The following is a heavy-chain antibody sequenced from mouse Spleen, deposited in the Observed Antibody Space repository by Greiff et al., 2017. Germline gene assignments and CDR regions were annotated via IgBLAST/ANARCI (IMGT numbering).Heavy chain of an antibody. CDR3: AITTRSYYAMDY. CDR1: GYTFTSYT. Sequence: QVQLQQSGAELARPGASVKMSCKASGYTFTSYTMHWVKQRPGQGLEWIGYINPSSGYTKYNQKFKDKATLTADKSSSTAYMQLSSLTSEDSAVYYCAITTRSYYAMDYWGQGTSVTVSS. D-gene: IGHD1-1*01. V-gene: IGHV1-4*01. J-gene: IGHJ4*01. CDR2: INPSSGYT.